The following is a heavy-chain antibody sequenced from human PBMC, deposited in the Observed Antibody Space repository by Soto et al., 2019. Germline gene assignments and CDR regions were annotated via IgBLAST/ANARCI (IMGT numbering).Heavy chain of an antibody. Sequence: PSETLSLTCTVSGGSISSGDYYWSWVRQPPGKGLEWIGYIYYSGSTYYNPSLKSRVTISVDTSKNQFSLNLTSVTAADTAVYYCARGVGGSGLNWFDPWGQGTLVTVSS. D-gene: IGHD6-19*01. CDR1: GGSISSGDYY. CDR2: IYYSGST. V-gene: IGHV4-30-4*01. CDR3: ARGVGGSGLNWFDP. J-gene: IGHJ5*02.